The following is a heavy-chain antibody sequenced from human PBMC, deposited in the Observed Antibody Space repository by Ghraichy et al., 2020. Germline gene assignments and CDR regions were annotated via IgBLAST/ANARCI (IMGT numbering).Heavy chain of an antibody. Sequence: LSLTCAASGFTFSSYAMSWVRQAPGRGLEWVSAISGSDGTTYYADSVKDRFTISRDNSKNTLYLQMNSLRADDTAIYYCARAILGYCSSVSCATYDYWGQGTLVTVSS. CDR2: ISGSDGTT. J-gene: IGHJ4*02. CDR3: ARAILGYCSSVSCATYDY. CDR1: GFTFSSYA. V-gene: IGHV3-23*01. D-gene: IGHD2-15*01.